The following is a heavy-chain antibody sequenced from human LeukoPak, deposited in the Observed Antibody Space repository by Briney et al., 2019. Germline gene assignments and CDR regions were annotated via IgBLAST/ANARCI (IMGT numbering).Heavy chain of an antibody. CDR3: ANRGVGYYYMDV. CDR2: ISVSGGNT. D-gene: IGHD2-15*01. Sequence: GGSLRLSCAASGFPFSTYAMTWVRQAPGKGLEWVSSISVSGGNTYYADPAKGRFTISRDNSKNTVYLEMNSLRAEDTAVYYCANRGVGYYYMDVWGKGTPFTVSS. J-gene: IGHJ6*03. V-gene: IGHV3-23*01. CDR1: GFPFSTYA.